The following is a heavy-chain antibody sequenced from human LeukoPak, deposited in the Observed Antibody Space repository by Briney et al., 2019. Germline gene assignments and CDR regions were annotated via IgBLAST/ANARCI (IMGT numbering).Heavy chain of an antibody. Sequence: ASVKVSCKASGGTFSSYAISWVRQAPGQGLEWMGGIIPMFATAHYAQKFQDRVTIIADESTSTAYMELSSLRSEDTAVYYCARSYDILTGYYVYWGQGSLVTVSS. D-gene: IGHD3-9*01. CDR2: IIPMFATA. V-gene: IGHV1-69*01. CDR3: ARSYDILTGYYVY. J-gene: IGHJ4*02. CDR1: GGTFSSYA.